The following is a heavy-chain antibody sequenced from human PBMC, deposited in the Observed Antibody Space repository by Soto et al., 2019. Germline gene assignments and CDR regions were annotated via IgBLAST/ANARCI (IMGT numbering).Heavy chain of an antibody. CDR3: ARDSATGTKNRFDF. V-gene: IGHV1-2*04. J-gene: IGHJ4*02. Sequence: ASVKVSCKASGYTFTGYYMHWVRQAPGQGLEWMGWINPNNGGTNYAQKFQGWVTMTRDTSISTAYMELSRLTSDDTAVYYCARDSATGTKNRFDFWGQGTPVTVSS. CDR2: INPNNGGT. CDR1: GYTFTGYY. D-gene: IGHD1-7*01.